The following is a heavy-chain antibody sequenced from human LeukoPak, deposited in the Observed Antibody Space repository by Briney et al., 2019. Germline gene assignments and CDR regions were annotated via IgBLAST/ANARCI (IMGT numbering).Heavy chain of an antibody. CDR3: ARSGSTAFDY. D-gene: IGHD1-26*01. CDR1: GGSISDFY. CDR2: MYYSGST. Sequence: SETLSLTCTVSGGSISDFYWSWIRQPPGKGLEWIGYMYYSGSTNYNPSLKSRVTISVDTSKNQFSLKLSSVTAADTAVYYCARSGSTAFDYWGQGTLVTVSS. V-gene: IGHV4-59*01. J-gene: IGHJ4*02.